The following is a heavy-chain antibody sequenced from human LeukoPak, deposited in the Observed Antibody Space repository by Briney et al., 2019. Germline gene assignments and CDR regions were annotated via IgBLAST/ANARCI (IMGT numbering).Heavy chain of an antibody. J-gene: IGHJ1*01. D-gene: IGHD3-22*01. CDR1: GFTFSSYW. Sequence: GGSLRLSCEASGFTFSSYWMHWVRQAPGKGLVWVSRIKSDGKTNYADSVKGRFTISRDNAKNTVSLQMDSLRAEDTGVYYCARAPSEVGGYYPEYFRHWGQGTLVTVSS. V-gene: IGHV3-74*01. CDR2: IKSDGKT. CDR3: ARAPSEVGGYYPEYFRH.